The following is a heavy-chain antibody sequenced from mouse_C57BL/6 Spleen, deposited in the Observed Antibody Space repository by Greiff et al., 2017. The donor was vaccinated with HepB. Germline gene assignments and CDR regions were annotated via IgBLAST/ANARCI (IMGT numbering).Heavy chain of an antibody. D-gene: IGHD1-1*01. CDR2: INPSNGGT. CDR3: ARSYYGRKDYFDY. V-gene: IGHV1-53*01. Sequence: VQLQQSGTELVKPGASVKLSCKASGYTFTSYWMHWVKQRPGQGLEWIGNINPSNGGTNYNEKFKSKATLTVDKSSSTAYMQLSSLTSEDSAVYYCARSYYGRKDYFDYWGQGTTLTVSS. CDR1: GYTFTSYW. J-gene: IGHJ2*01.